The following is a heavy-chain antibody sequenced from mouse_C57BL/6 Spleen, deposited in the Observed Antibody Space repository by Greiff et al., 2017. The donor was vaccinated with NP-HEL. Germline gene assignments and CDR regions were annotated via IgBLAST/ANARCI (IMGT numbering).Heavy chain of an antibody. CDR3: ARSLTGTLYYYAMDY. D-gene: IGHD4-1*01. CDR1: GYSFTDYN. Sequence: VQLQQSGPELVKPGASVKISCKASGYSFTDYNMNWVKQSDGKSLEWIGVINPNYGTTSYNQKFKGKATLTVDQSSSTAYMQLNSLTSEDSAVYYCARSLTGTLYYYAMDYWGQGTSVTVSS. CDR2: INPNYGTT. J-gene: IGHJ4*01. V-gene: IGHV1-39*01.